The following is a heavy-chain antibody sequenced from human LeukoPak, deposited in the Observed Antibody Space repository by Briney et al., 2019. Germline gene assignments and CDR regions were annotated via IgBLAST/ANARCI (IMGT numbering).Heavy chain of an antibody. CDR1: GGTFTTYA. V-gene: IGHV1-69*13. J-gene: IGHJ3*02. Sequence: ASVKVSCKASGGTFTTYAINWVRQAPGQGLEWMGGIIPMFGSANYAQKFQGRVTITADESTSTAYMELRSLRSDDTAVYYCASWLRGVIGAFDIWGQGTMVTVSS. D-gene: IGHD3-10*01. CDR2: IIPMFGSA. CDR3: ASWLRGVIGAFDI.